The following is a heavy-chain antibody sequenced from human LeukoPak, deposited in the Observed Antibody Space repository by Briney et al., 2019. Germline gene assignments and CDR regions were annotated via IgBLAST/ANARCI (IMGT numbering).Heavy chain of an antibody. CDR3: ATAILTRFDF. D-gene: IGHD5-18*01. V-gene: IGHV3-73*01. J-gene: IGHJ4*02. CDR2: IRSKADIYAT. CDR1: GFSFSGAD. Sequence: QAGGSLRLSCAASGFSFSGADMHWVRQASGKGLEWVGRIRSKADIYATVYVASVKGRFTISRDDSQNMAYLQMNSLKAEDTAIYYCATAILTRFDFWGQGNLVTVSS.